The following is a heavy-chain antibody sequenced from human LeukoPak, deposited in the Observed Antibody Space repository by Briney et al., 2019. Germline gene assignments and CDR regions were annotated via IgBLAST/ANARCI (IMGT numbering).Heavy chain of an antibody. Sequence: SETLSLTCAVYGGSFSGYYWSWIRQPPGKGLEWIGEINHSGSTNYNPSLKSRVTISVDTSKNQFSLKLSSVTAADTAVYYCARGRKYIPLEYWGQGTLVTVSS. J-gene: IGHJ4*02. CDR3: ARGRKYIPLEY. D-gene: IGHD5-18*01. CDR2: INHSGST. CDR1: GGSFSGYY. V-gene: IGHV4-34*01.